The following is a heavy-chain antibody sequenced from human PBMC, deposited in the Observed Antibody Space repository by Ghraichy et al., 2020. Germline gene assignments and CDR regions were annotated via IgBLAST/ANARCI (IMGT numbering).Heavy chain of an antibody. CDR1: GGSISSYY. V-gene: IGHV4-59*01. CDR2: IYYSGST. Sequence: SETLSLTCTVPGGSISSYYWSWIRQPPGKGLEWIGYIYYSGSTNYNAALKSRVTISVDTSKNQFSLKLSSVTAADTAVYYCARVLAAAGTRDLDYWGQGTLVTVSS. D-gene: IGHD6-13*01. J-gene: IGHJ4*02. CDR3: ARVLAAAGTRDLDY.